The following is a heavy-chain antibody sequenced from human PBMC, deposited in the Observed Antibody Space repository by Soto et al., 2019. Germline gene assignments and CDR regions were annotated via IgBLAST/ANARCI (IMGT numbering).Heavy chain of an antibody. D-gene: IGHD3-22*01. CDR1: GGTFSSYT. CDR2: IIPILGIA. CDR3: ASRYYYDSSGYYYRETDY. V-gene: IGHV1-69*02. Sequence: QVQLMQSGAEVKKPGSSVKVSCKASGGTFSSYTISWVRQAPGQGLEWMGRIIPILGIANYAQKFQGRVTITADKSTSTAYMELSSLRSEDTAVYYCASRYYYDSSGYYYRETDYWGQGTLVTVSS. J-gene: IGHJ4*02.